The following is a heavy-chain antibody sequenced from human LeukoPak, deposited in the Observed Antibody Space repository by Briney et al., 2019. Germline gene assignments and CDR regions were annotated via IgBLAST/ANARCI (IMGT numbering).Heavy chain of an antibody. D-gene: IGHD3-22*01. J-gene: IGHJ4*02. V-gene: IGHV4-59*01. Sequence: KPSETLSLTCTVYGGSINNYYWSWIRQPPGKGLEWIGYIYYTGSTNYNPSLKSRVTISVDTSKSHFSLKMSTLTAADTAVYYCARHRGSGYPYFDYWGQGTLVTVSS. CDR3: ARHRGSGYPYFDY. CDR2: IYYTGST. CDR1: GGSINNYY.